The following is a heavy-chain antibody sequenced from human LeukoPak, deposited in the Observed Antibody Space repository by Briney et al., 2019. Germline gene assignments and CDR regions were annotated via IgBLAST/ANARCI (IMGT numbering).Heavy chain of an antibody. Sequence: SGGSLRLSCAASRFIFSDYNMHWVRQVPGKGLEWVSIISGDGGRTSYADSVKGRVTISRDNSKNSLYLQMNSLRTEDTAFYYCAKDVSGSIDSWGQGTLVTVSS. CDR1: RFIFSDYN. J-gene: IGHJ4*02. CDR3: AKDVSGSIDS. CDR2: ISGDGGRT. D-gene: IGHD5/OR15-5a*01. V-gene: IGHV3-43*02.